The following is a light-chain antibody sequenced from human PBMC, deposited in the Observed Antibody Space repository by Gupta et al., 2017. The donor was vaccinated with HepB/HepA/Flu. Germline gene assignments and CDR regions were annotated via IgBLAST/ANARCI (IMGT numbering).Light chain of an antibody. CDR2: KDN. Sequence: SYALTQPPSVSVSPGQTARITCSGDALPKKYAYWYKQKPGQAPVLVIYKDNERPSGNPERFSGSSSGTIVTLTISGVQAEDEADYYCQSGDSSGTHQVFGGGTKLTVL. CDR3: QSGDSSGTHQV. CDR1: ALPKKY. J-gene: IGLJ3*02. V-gene: IGLV3-25*03.